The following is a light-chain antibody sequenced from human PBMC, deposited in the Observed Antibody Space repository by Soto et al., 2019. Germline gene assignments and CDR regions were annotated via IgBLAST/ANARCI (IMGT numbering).Light chain of an antibody. CDR1: QSIASY. J-gene: IGKJ1*01. CDR3: QQSSSSPTWT. CDR2: ATS. Sequence: DIQMTQSPSSLSASVGDRVTITCRASQSIASYLNWYQHKPGKAPNLLIYATSILQSGVPSRFSGSGSGTDFTLTISGLQPEDFATYYWQQSSSSPTWTFGQGTKVEIK. V-gene: IGKV1-39*01.